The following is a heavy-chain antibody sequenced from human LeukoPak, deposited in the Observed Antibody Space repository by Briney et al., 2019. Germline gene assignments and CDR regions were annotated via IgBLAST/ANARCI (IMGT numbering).Heavy chain of an antibody. D-gene: IGHD3-10*01. V-gene: IGHV3-74*01. CDR1: GFTFSSYW. CDR2: INSDGSST. CDR3: STGSGHAFDI. Sequence: GVSLRLSCAASGFTFSSYWMHWVRRVPGKGLVWVSRINSDGSSTSYADSVKGRFTISRDNAKNTLYVQMNSLRAEDTAVYYCSTGSGHAFDIWGRGTMVTVSS. J-gene: IGHJ3*02.